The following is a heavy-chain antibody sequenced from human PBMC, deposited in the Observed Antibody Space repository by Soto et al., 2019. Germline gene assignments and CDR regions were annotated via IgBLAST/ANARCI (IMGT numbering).Heavy chain of an antibody. CDR3: ARDCSGGSCETGMDV. CDR2: ISSSGYI. CDR1: VFNFNSYT. D-gene: IGHD2-15*01. Sequence: GGSLRLSCSASVFNFNSYTINWVRQAPGKRLEWLSSISSSGYIFSTDSVRGRFTISRDNAKNSVYLQINSLRAEDTAVYFCARDCSGGSCETGMDVWGQGNTVTGSS. V-gene: IGHV3-21*01. J-gene: IGHJ6*02.